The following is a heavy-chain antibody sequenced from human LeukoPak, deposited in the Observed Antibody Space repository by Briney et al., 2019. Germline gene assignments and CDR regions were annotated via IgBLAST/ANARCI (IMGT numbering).Heavy chain of an antibody. CDR3: VRGPSQHNYYALVV. CDR2: IHTNGNT. Sequence: SETLSLTCIVSGGSISGVYWGWIRQPAGKGLEYIGRIHTNGNTNYNPSLQSRVSMSLDTSKNQFSLKLRSVTAADTAVYYCVRGPSQHNYYALVVWGAGTTVTVSS. J-gene: IGHJ6*04. V-gene: IGHV4-4*07. CDR1: GGSISGVY.